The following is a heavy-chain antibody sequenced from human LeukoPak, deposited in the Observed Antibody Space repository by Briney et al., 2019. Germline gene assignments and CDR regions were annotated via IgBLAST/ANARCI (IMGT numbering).Heavy chain of an antibody. CDR2: IRSDGSDE. J-gene: IGHJ6*04. CDR1: GFPFTETW. CDR3: AELGITMIGGV. V-gene: IGHV3-74*01. Sequence: GGSLRLSCATSGFPFTETWMHWVRQVPGKGLVWVSRIRSDGSDERYAEAVKGRFTISRDNAKNSLYLQMNSLRAEDTAVYYCAELGITMIGGVWGKGTTVTISS. D-gene: IGHD3-10*02.